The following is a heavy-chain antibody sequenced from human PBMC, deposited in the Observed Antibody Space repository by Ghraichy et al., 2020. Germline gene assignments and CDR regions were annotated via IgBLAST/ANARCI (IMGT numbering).Heavy chain of an antibody. CDR2: IYYSGST. D-gene: IGHD6-6*01. CDR3: ARGAGGPSIAARRNWFDP. CDR1: GGSISSYY. V-gene: IGHV4-59*01. J-gene: IGHJ5*02. Sequence: SETLSLTCTVSGGSISSYYWSWIRQPPGKGLEWIGYIYYSGSTNYNPSLKSRVTISVDTSKNQFSLKLSSVTAADTAVYYCARGAGGPSIAARRNWFDPWGQGTLVTVSS.